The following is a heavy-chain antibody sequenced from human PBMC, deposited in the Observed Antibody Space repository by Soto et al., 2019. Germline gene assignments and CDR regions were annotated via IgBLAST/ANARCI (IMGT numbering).Heavy chain of an antibody. D-gene: IGHD5-18*01. J-gene: IGHJ4*02. V-gene: IGHV3-23*01. CDR2: ITGSGGNT. CDR1: GFTFSTYA. CDR3: AKVSRGYSLLFDY. Sequence: EVQLLESGGDLVQPGGSLRLSCSASGFTFSTYAMSWVRQAPGKGLEWVSAITGSGGNTYYADSVKGRFTISRDNSKNTLYLQMHSLRAEDTAGYYCAKVSRGYSLLFDYWVQRTLVTVSS.